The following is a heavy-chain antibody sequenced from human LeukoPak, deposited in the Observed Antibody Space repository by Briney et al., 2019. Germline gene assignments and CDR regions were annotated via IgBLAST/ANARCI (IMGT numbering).Heavy chain of an antibody. V-gene: IGHV1-46*01. CDR3: ARDRYYYDSSGYANDAFDI. J-gene: IGHJ3*02. D-gene: IGHD3-22*01. CDR2: INPSGGST. Sequence: ASVKVSCKASGYTFTSYYMHWVRQAPGQGLELMGIINPSGGSTSYARKFQGRVTMTRDTSTSTVYMELSSLRSEDTAVYYCARDRYYYDSSGYANDAFDIWGQGTMVTVSS. CDR1: GYTFTSYY.